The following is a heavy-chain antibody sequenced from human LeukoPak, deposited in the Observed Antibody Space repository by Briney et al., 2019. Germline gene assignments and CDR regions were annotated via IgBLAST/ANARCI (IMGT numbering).Heavy chain of an antibody. J-gene: IGHJ4*02. D-gene: IGHD3-10*01. CDR3: ASGEYYFDY. Sequence: GGSLRLSCAASGFTFSSYAMHWVRQAPGKGLEYVSAISSNGGSTYYANSVKGRFTISRDNSKNTLYLQMNSLRAEDTAVYYCASGEYYFDYWGQGTLVTVSS. V-gene: IGHV3-64*01. CDR1: GFTFSSYA. CDR2: ISSNGGST.